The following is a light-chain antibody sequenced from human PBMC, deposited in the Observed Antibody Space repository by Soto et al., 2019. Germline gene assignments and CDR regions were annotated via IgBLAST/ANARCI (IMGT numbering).Light chain of an antibody. CDR3: SSYTSSSTLVV. CDR2: DVS. J-gene: IGLJ2*01. V-gene: IGLV2-14*01. CDR1: SSDVGGYNY. Sequence: SVLTQPASVSGSPGQSITISCTGTSSDVGGYNYVSWYQQHPGKAPKLMIYDVSNRPSGVSNRFSGSKSGNTASLTISGLQDEDEADYYCSSYTSSSTLVVFGGGTKVTVL.